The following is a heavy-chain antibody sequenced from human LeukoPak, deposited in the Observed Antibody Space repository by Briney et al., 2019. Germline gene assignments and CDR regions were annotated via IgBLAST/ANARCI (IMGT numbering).Heavy chain of an antibody. V-gene: IGHV1-46*01. CDR2: INPSGGST. Sequence: GGSLRLSRAASGYTFTSYYMHWVRQAPGQGLEWMGIINPSGGSTSYAQKFQGRVTMTRDMSTSTVYMELSSLRSEDTAVYYCAREHTMIVVVTSDAFDIWGQGTMVTVSS. J-gene: IGHJ3*02. CDR1: GYTFTSYY. D-gene: IGHD3-22*01. CDR3: AREHTMIVVVTSDAFDI.